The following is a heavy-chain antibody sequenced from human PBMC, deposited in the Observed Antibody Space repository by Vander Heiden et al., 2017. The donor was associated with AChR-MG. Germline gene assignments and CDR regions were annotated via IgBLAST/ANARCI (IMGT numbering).Heavy chain of an antibody. CDR3: ARSSGRNWFDP. Sequence: QVQLVESGGGVVQPGRSLRLSCAASGFPFSSYAMPWVRQAPGKGLEWVAVISYDGSNKYYADSVKGRFTISRDNSKNTLYLQMNSLRAEDTAVYYCARSSGRNWFDPWGQGTLVTVSS. CDR2: ISYDGSNK. CDR1: GFPFSSYA. D-gene: IGHD6-19*01. J-gene: IGHJ5*02. V-gene: IGHV3-30-3*01.